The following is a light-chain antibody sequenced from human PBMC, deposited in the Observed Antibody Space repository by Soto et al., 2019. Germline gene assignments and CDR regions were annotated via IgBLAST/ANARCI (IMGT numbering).Light chain of an antibody. CDR2: AAS. J-gene: IGKJ4*01. CDR1: QGISSY. Sequence: DIQMTQSPSPLSAPVGDRVTITCQASQGISSYLAWYQQKPGKAPKLLIYAASTLQSGVPSRFSGSGSGTEFTLTISSLQPEDFATYYCQQLNSYPLTFGGGTKVDIK. CDR3: QQLNSYPLT. V-gene: IGKV1-9*01.